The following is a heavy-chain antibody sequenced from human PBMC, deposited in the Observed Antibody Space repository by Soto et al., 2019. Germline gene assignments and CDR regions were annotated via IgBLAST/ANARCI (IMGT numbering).Heavy chain of an antibody. J-gene: IGHJ4*02. V-gene: IGHV3-23*01. CDR3: ARATWVFELQGDF. D-gene: IGHD1-1*01. CDR1: GFTFSNYV. CDR2: ITDSGDTT. Sequence: HPGGSVRLSCAASGFTFSNYVMTWVRQAPGKGLEWVSTITDSGDTTYYADSVKGRFTISRDNSKDTLYLQMNSLRAEDTAIYYCARATWVFELQGDFWGQGT.